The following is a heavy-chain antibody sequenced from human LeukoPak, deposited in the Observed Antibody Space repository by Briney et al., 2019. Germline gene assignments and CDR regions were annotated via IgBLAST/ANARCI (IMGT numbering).Heavy chain of an antibody. D-gene: IGHD3-3*01. CDR3: ARGVTVFGGAPKGALDL. V-gene: IGHV4-61*02. Sequence: PSETLSLTCSVSGDSLSRGSYYWNWIWQPAGKGLEWIGRISASGNTNYNPSLKSRVTLSVDASKNQFSLRLTSVTAADTAVYFCARGVTVFGGAPKGALDLWGRGTMVTVLS. J-gene: IGHJ3*01. CDR1: GDSLSRGSYY. CDR2: ISASGNT.